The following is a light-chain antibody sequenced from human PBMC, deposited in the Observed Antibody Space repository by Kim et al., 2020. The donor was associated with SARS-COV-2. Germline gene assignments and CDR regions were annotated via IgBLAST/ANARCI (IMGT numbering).Light chain of an antibody. J-gene: IGKJ5*01. Sequence: DIQMTQSPSSLSASVGDRVTITCQASLDIKNYLNWYQQKPGKAPKLLIYDASNLETGVPSRFSGRGSGTDFTLTISSLQPEDIATYYCQQYRRLPITFGRGTRLEIK. CDR2: DAS. CDR3: QQYRRLPIT. CDR1: LDIKNY. V-gene: IGKV1-33*01.